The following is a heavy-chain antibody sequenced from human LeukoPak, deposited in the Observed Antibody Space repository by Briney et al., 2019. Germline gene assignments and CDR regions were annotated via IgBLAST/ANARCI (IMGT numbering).Heavy chain of an antibody. CDR2: ISGSDGST. J-gene: IGHJ4*02. D-gene: IGHD6-13*01. CDR1: GFTFSSYA. CDR3: AKSGRTGITAADLDC. V-gene: IGHV3-23*01. Sequence: GGPLRLSCAASGFTFSSYAMNWVRQAPGKGLEWVSAISGSDGSTYYTDSVKGRFTISRDNSKNTLYLQMSSLRAEDTAVYYCAKSGRTGITAADLDCWGQGTLVTVSS.